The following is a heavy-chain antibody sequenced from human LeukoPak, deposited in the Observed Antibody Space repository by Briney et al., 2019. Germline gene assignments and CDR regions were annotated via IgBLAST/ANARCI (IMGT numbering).Heavy chain of an antibody. Sequence: PGGSLRLSCAASGFTFNSYTMNWVRQAPGKGLEWVSSISSSSGYIYYADSVKGRFTISRDNAKNSLYLQMNSLRAEDTAVYYCAKAQYCSSASCYVFDYWGQGTRVTVSS. CDR3: AKAQYCSSASCYVFDY. J-gene: IGHJ4*02. D-gene: IGHD2-2*01. V-gene: IGHV3-21*01. CDR1: GFTFNSYT. CDR2: ISSSSGYI.